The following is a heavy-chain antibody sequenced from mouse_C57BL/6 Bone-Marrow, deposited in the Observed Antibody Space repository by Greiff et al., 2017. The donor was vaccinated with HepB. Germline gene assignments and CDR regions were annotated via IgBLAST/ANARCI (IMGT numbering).Heavy chain of an antibody. CDR1: GYTFTSYG. Sequence: QVHVKQSGAELARPGASVKLSCKASGYTFTSYGISWVKQRTGQGLEWIGEIYPRSGNTYYNEKFKGKATLTADKSSSTAYMELRSLTSEDSAVYFCARGYYGSSRGFAYWGQGTLVTVSA. D-gene: IGHD1-1*01. J-gene: IGHJ3*01. CDR2: IYPRSGNT. CDR3: ARGYYGSSRGFAY. V-gene: IGHV1-81*01.